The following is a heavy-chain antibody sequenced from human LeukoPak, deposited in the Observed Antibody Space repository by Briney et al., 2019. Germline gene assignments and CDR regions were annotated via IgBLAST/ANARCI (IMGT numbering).Heavy chain of an antibody. CDR1: GLTFSSSA. V-gene: IGHV3-64*02. CDR2: ISSNGGAT. J-gene: IGHJ5*02. CDR3: ATEWLDGNWFDP. D-gene: IGHD6-19*01. Sequence: GGSLRLSCAASGLTFSSSAMHWVRQAPGKGLEYVAAISSNGGATYYADSVKGRFTISRDNSKNTLYLQMGSLRAEDMAVYYCATEWLDGNWFDPWDQGTLVTVSS.